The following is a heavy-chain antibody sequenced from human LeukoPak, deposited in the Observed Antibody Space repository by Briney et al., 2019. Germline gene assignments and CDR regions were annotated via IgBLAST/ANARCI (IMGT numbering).Heavy chain of an antibody. D-gene: IGHD3-22*01. J-gene: IGHJ4*02. Sequence: GGSLRLSCAASGFTFSSYAMHWVRQAPGKGLEYVSAISSNGGSTYYANSVKGRFTISRDNSKNTLYLQMGSLRAEDIAVYYCAREAYYYDSSGYYYGPLHFDYWGQGTLVTVSS. V-gene: IGHV3-64*01. CDR2: ISSNGGST. CDR3: AREAYYYDSSGYYYGPLHFDY. CDR1: GFTFSSYA.